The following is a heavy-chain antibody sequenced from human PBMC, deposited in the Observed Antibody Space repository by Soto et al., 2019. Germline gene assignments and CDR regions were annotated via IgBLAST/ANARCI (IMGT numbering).Heavy chain of an antibody. V-gene: IGHV4-59*08. CDR1: SGPSSSHN. Sequence: QVQLQQSGPGLVKPSETLSLTCTVSSGPSSSHNWGWIRQPPGRGLEWIGYIYYTGSTSYNPSFKSRVTISADTSTNHISLTLSSVTAADTAVYYCVRQGIGDLHGLVDVWGQGTTVSVSS. J-gene: IGHJ6*02. CDR2: IYYTGST. D-gene: IGHD3-10*01. CDR3: VRQGIGDLHGLVDV.